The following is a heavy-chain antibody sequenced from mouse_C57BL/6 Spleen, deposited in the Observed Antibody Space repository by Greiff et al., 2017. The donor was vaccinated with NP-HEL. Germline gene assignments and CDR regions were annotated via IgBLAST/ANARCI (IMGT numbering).Heavy chain of an antibody. Sequence: EVQLQQSGPELVKPGASVKMSCKASGYTFTDYNMHWVKQSHGKSLEWIGYINPNNGGTSYNQKVKGKATLTVNKSSSTADMELRSLASADSAVYDWARRGLIGDYYGSSFDTWSQGTTLTVSS. CDR3: ARRGLIGDYYGSSFDT. V-gene: IGHV1-22*01. D-gene: IGHD1-1*01. CDR1: GYTFTDYN. J-gene: IGHJ2*01. CDR2: INPNNGGT.